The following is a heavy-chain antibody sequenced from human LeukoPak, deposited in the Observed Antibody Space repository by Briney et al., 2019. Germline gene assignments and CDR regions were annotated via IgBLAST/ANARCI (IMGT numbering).Heavy chain of an antibody. CDR1: GGSISSTIYY. CDR2: FSYSGNT. Sequence: SETLSLTCTVSGGSISSTIYYWAWIRQPPGKGLEWIGSFSYSGNTFYNSSLTSRVSISEDTSKNQFSLKLTPVTAADTAVYYCARPPLLWGQGILVTVSS. D-gene: IGHD2-21*01. J-gene: IGHJ4*02. CDR3: ARPPLL. V-gene: IGHV4-39*01.